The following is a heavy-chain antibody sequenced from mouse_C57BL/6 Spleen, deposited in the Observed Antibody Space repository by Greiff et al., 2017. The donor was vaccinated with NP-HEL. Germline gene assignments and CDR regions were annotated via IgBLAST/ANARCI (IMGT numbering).Heavy chain of an antibody. V-gene: IGHV1-52*01. CDR1: GYTFTSYW. CDR3: ARFYGNSYYFDY. CDR2: IDPSDSET. D-gene: IGHD2-1*01. Sequence: VKLQQPGAELVRPGSSVKLSCKASGYTFTSYWMHWVKQRPIQGLEWIGNIDPSDSETHYNQKFKDKATLTVDKSSSTAYMQLSSLTSEDSAVYYCARFYGNSYYFDYWGQGTTLTVSS. J-gene: IGHJ2*01.